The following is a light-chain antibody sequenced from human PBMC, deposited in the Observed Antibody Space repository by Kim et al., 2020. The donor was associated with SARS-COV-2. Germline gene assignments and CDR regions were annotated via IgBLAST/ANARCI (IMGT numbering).Light chain of an antibody. V-gene: IGLV3-9*01. J-gene: IGLJ2*01. CDR1: SIGNKN. Sequence: VALRQLARITCGGNSIGNKNGHWYQRRPGQAPVLGIYRNKKSPSGIPARFSGSNSGNTATLTISGAQAGDEADYYCQVWDSSTVLFGGGTQLTVL. CDR3: QVWDSSTVL. CDR2: RNK.